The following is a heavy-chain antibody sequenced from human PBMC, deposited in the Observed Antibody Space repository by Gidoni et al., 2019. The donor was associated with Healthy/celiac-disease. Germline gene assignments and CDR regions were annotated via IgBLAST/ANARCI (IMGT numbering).Heavy chain of an antibody. CDR1: GGSISSGDYY. CDR3: ARGAYCGGDCYSDHFDY. V-gene: IGHV4-30-4*01. CDR2: IYYSGST. D-gene: IGHD2-21*02. J-gene: IGHJ4*02. Sequence: QVQLQESGPGLVKPSQTLSLTCTVSGGSISSGDYYWSWIRQPPGKGLEWIGYIYYSGSTYYNPSLKSRVTISGDTSKNQFSLKLSSVTAADTAVYYCARGAYCGGDCYSDHFDYWGQGTLVTVSS.